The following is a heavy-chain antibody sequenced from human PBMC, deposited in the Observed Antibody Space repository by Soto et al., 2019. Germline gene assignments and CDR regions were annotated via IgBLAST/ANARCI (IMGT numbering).Heavy chain of an antibody. CDR1: GGTFSSYA. V-gene: IGHV1-69*13. CDR2: IIPIFGTA. J-gene: IGHJ4*02. D-gene: IGHD3-22*01. Sequence: SVKVSCKASGGTFSSYAISWVRQAPGQGLEWMGGIIPIFGTANYAQKFQGRVTITADESTSTAYMELSSLRSEDTAVYYCASGKKEDYYDSSGYYDHWLDYWGQGTLVTVSS. CDR3: ASGKKEDYYDSSGYYDHWLDY.